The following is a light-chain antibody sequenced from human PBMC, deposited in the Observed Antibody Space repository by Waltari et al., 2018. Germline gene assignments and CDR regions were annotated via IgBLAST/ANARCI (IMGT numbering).Light chain of an antibody. CDR3: QHYGSSPPFT. V-gene: IGKV3-20*01. Sequence: PGTLSLSLGERATLSCRASQRVNRNYVTWYQQKPGQAPRLLIYGASNRATGIPDRFSGSGSGTDFTLSISRLEPEDFAVYYCQHYGSSPPFTFGPGTKVDI. CDR2: GAS. J-gene: IGKJ3*01. CDR1: QRVNRNY.